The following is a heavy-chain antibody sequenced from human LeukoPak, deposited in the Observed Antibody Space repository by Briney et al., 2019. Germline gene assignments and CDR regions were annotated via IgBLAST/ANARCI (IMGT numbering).Heavy chain of an antibody. CDR3: AREEHYDTRGPDY. Sequence: GGSLRLSCAASGFTFSNYWMHWVRQTPGKGLVWVSRLHTDGSATFYADSVKGRFTISRDNPKSTLYLQMNSLTVEDTAIYYCAREEHYDTRGPDYWGQGTLVTVSS. V-gene: IGHV3-74*01. CDR2: LHTDGSAT. J-gene: IGHJ4*02. CDR1: GFTFSNYW. D-gene: IGHD3-22*01.